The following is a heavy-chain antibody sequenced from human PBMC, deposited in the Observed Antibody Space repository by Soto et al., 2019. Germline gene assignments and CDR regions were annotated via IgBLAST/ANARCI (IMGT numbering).Heavy chain of an antibody. Sequence: GASVKVSCKASGGTFSIYAISWVRQAPVQGLEWMGGIIPIFGTANYAQKFQGRVTITADKSTSTAYMELSSLRSEDTAVYYCARVLYGSGSYYPNPRYYYYGMDVWGQGTTVTVSS. CDR1: GGTFSIYA. D-gene: IGHD3-10*01. V-gene: IGHV1-69*06. CDR3: ARVLYGSGSYYPNPRYYYYGMDV. J-gene: IGHJ6*02. CDR2: IIPIFGTA.